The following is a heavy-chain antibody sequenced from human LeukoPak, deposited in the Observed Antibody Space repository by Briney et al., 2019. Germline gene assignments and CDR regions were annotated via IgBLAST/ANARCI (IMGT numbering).Heavy chain of an antibody. CDR3: ARDEGLEPNY. Sequence: SVKVPCKASGGTFSSYAISWVRQAPGQGLEWMGRIIPILGIANYAQKFQGRVTITADKSTSTAYMELSSLRSEDTAVYYCARDEGLEPNYWGQGTLVTVSS. CDR2: IIPILGIA. CDR1: GGTFSSYA. V-gene: IGHV1-69*04. J-gene: IGHJ4*02. D-gene: IGHD1-1*01.